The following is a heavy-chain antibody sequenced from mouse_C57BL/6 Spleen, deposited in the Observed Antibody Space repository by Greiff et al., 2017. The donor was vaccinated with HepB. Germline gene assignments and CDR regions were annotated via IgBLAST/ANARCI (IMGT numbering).Heavy chain of an antibody. V-gene: IGHV7-3*01. D-gene: IGHD1-1*01. CDR2: ISNKANGYTT. Sequence: DVMLVESGGGLVQPGGSLSLSCAASGFTFTDYYMSWVRQTPGKALEWLGFISNKANGYTTEYSASVKGRFTISRDNSQSIFYLQMNALRAEDSATYYCARYNGPVVDSDFDYWGQGTTLTVSS. CDR1: GFTFTDYY. J-gene: IGHJ2*01. CDR3: ARYNGPVVDSDFDY.